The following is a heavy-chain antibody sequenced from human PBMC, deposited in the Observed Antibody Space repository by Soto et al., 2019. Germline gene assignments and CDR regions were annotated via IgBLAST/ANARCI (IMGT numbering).Heavy chain of an antibody. Sequence: QVQLQESGPGLVKPSQTLYLTCTVSGGSISSGDNYWSWIRQPPGKGLERIGYIYYSGSTYYNLSLKSRVTISVDTSKNQFSLKLSSVTAADTAVYYCARVISGRYSTAGFDYWGQGTLVTVSS. V-gene: IGHV4-30-4*01. CDR3: ARVISGRYSTAGFDY. D-gene: IGHD1-26*01. J-gene: IGHJ4*02. CDR1: GGSISSGDNY. CDR2: IYYSGST.